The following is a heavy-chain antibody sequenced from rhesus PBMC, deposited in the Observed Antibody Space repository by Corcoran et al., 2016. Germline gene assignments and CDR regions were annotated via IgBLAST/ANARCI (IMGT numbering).Heavy chain of an antibody. CDR2: ISYAGDDP. D-gene: IGHD6S26*01. V-gene: IGHV3S5*01. CDR1: GFTFSNYG. Sequence: EVQLVESGGGLVQPGGSLRLSCAASGFTFSNYGMSWVRQAPGKGLEWVSYISYAGDDPHYADSVKGRFTISRDNSKNTLSLQMNSLRPEDTAVYFCAKAAYTSGWSFDYWGQGVLVTVSS. J-gene: IGHJ4*01. CDR3: AKAAYTSGWSFDY.